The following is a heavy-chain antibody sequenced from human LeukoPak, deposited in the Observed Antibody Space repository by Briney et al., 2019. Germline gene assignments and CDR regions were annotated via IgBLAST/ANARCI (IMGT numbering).Heavy chain of an antibody. CDR2: INHSGST. CDR1: GGSFSGYY. J-gene: IGHJ6*03. V-gene: IGHV4-34*01. Sequence: SETLSLTCAVYGGSFSGYYWSWIRQPPGKGLEWIGEINHSGSTNYNPSLKSRVTISVDTSKNQFSLKLSSVTAADTAVYYCARDGAARPTVDIYYYYMDVWGKGTTVTVSS. CDR3: ARDGAARPTVDIYYYYMDV. D-gene: IGHD6-6*01.